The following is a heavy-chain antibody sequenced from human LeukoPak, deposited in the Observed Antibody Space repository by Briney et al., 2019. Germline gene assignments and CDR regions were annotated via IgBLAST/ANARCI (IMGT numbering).Heavy chain of an antibody. CDR2: IYSGGST. D-gene: IGHD3-10*01. J-gene: IGHJ6*02. Sequence: GGSLRLSCAASGFTVGSNYMSWVRQAPGKGLEWVSVIYSGGSTYYADSVKGRFTISRDNSKNTLYLQMNSLSAEDTAVYYCPLTSGSYYYGMDVWGQGTPVTVSS. V-gene: IGHV3-66*01. CDR3: PLTSGSYYYGMDV. CDR1: GFTVGSNY.